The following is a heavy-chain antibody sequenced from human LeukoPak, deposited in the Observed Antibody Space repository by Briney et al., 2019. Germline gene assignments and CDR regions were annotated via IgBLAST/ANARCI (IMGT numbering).Heavy chain of an antibody. CDR3: ARGQISALYYYGSGSYYNAFDY. Sequence: SETLPLTCAVYGGSFSGYYWSWIRQPPGKGLEWIGEINHSGSTNYNPSLKSRVTISVDTSKNQFSLKLSSVTAADTAVYYCARGQISALYYYGSGSYYNAFDYWGQGTLVTVSS. D-gene: IGHD3-10*01. V-gene: IGHV4-34*01. CDR2: INHSGST. J-gene: IGHJ4*02. CDR1: GGSFSGYY.